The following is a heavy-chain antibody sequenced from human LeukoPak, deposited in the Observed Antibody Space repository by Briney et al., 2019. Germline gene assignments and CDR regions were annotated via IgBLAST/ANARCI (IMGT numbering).Heavy chain of an antibody. J-gene: IGHJ4*03. D-gene: IGHD1-1*01. V-gene: IGHV4-34*01. CDR3: ARGPTMSETGYFAF. Sequence: PSETLSLTCAVYGGSFSRYYWSWIRQSPGKGLEWIAEIDHRGDTNYNPSVKSRVTISVETSKNQFSLKVRSLSAAATAVYYSARGPTMSETGYFAFWGQGNLVTVSS. CDR2: IDHRGDT. CDR1: GGSFSRYY.